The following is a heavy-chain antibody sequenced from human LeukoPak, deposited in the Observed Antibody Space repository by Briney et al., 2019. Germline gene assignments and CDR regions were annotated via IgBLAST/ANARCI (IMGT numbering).Heavy chain of an antibody. D-gene: IGHD3-22*01. CDR2: ISAYNGNT. CDR3: ARDMLYYDSSGFSDY. J-gene: IGHJ4*02. V-gene: IGHV1-18*01. CDR1: GYTFTSYG. Sequence: ASVKVSCKASGYTFTSYGISGVRQAPGQGVEGMGWISAYNGNTNYAQKLQGRATMNTDTSTSTAYMELRRLRSDATPVYYCARDMLYYDSSGFSDYWGQGTLVTVSS.